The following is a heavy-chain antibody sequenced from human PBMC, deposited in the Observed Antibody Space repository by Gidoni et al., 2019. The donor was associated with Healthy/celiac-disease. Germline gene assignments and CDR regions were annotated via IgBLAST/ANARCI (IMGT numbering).Heavy chain of an antibody. CDR2: LYYSGST. J-gene: IGHJ3*02. CDR3: ARRGATEAFDI. Sequence: QLQLQESGPGLVKPSETLSLTCTVSGGSISSSSYYWGWIRQPPGKGLEWIGSLYYSGSTYYNPSLKSRVTISVDTSKNQFSLKLSSVTAADTAVYYCARRGATEAFDIWGQGTMVTVSS. CDR1: GGSISSSSYY. D-gene: IGHD1-26*01. V-gene: IGHV4-39*01.